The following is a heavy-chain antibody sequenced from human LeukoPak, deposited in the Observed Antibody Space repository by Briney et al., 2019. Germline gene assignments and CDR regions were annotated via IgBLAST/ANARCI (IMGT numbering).Heavy chain of an antibody. Sequence: SETLSLTCAVYGGSFSGYYWSWIRQPPGKGLEWIGEINHSGSTNYNPSLKSRVTISVDTSKNQFPLKLSSVTAADTAVYYCARHISHWLIFFDYWGQGTLVTVSS. J-gene: IGHJ4*02. D-gene: IGHD3-9*01. CDR1: GGSFSGYY. CDR2: INHSGST. CDR3: ARHISHWLIFFDY. V-gene: IGHV4-34*01.